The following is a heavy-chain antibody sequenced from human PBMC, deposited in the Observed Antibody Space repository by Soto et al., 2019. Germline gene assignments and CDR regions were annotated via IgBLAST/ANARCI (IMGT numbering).Heavy chain of an antibody. CDR3: ARDRMTTVTTPGDY. D-gene: IGHD4-17*01. J-gene: IGHJ4*02. CDR1: GYTFTSYG. Sequence: GASVQVSCKASGYTFTSYGISWVRQAPGQGREWMGWISAYNGNTNYAQKLQGRVTMTTDTSTSTAYMELRSLRSDDTAVYYCARDRMTTVTTPGDYWGQGTLVTVSS. CDR2: ISAYNGNT. V-gene: IGHV1-18*04.